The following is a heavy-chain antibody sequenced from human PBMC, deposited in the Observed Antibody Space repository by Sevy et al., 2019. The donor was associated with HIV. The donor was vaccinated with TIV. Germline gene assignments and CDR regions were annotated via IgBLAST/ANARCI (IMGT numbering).Heavy chain of an antibody. CDR2: INPDSGRR. V-gene: IGHV1-8*02. D-gene: IGHD6-13*01. CDR3: ARADLDSSTFFYYYGMDV. Sequence: ASVKVSCKASGYTFSGYDINWVRQATGQGLEWMGWINPDSGRRGYAPKFQGRVTMTTNTSIDTDYMELRRLRSEDSAVYYCARADLDSSTFFYYYGMDVWGQGTTVTVSS. CDR1: GYTFSGYD. J-gene: IGHJ6*02.